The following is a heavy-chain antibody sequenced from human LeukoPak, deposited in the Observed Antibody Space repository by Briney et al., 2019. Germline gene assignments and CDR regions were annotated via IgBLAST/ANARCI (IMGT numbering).Heavy chain of an antibody. CDR3: AKKDNGNYFNFDY. D-gene: IGHD2/OR15-2a*01. J-gene: IGHJ4*02. V-gene: IGHV3-66*01. Sequence: PGGSLRLSCAASGFTINNNYMNWVRQAPGKGLEWVSVIYSGGNTYYADSVKGRFTISRDNSKNTLYLRMNSLRAEDTAVYYCAKKDNGNYFNFDYWGQGTLVTVSS. CDR1: GFTINNNY. CDR2: IYSGGNT.